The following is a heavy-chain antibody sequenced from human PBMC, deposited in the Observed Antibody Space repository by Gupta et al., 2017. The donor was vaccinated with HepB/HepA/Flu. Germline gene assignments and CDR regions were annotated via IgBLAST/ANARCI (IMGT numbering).Heavy chain of an antibody. J-gene: IGHJ4*02. CDR2: IYYSGST. CDR1: GGSISSGDYY. Sequence: QVQLQESGPGLVKPSQTLSLTCTVSGGSISSGDYYWSWIRQPPGKGLEWIGYIYYSGSTYYNPSLKSRVTISVDTSKNQFSLKLSSVTAADTAVYYCARSPFMVRGPHPPYYFDYWGQGTLVTVSS. CDR3: ARSPFMVRGPHPPYYFDY. V-gene: IGHV4-30-4*01. D-gene: IGHD3-10*01.